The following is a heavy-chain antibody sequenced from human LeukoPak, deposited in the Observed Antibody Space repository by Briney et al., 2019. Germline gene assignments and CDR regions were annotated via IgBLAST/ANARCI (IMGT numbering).Heavy chain of an antibody. Sequence: PSETLSLTCTVSGGSISSYYWSWIRQPPGKGLEWIGYIYYSGSTNYNPSLKSRVTISVDTSKNQFSLKLSSVTAADTAVYYCARDYRRQWLFPYYFDYWGQGTLVTVSS. CDR1: GGSISSYY. V-gene: IGHV4-59*01. CDR2: IYYSGST. J-gene: IGHJ4*02. D-gene: IGHD6-19*01. CDR3: ARDYRRQWLFPYYFDY.